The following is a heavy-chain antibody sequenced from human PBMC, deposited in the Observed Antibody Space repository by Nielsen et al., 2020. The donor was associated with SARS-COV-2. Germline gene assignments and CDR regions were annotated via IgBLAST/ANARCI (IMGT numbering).Heavy chain of an antibody. V-gene: IGHV4-31*02. J-gene: IGHJ4*02. CDR2: IYYSGST. Sequence: RQAPGKGLEWIGYIYYSGSTYYNPSLKSRVTISVDTSKNQFSLKLSSVTAADTAVYYCAKCDFDEVTTFGGTIQLWVELRYPNFDYWGQGTLVTVSS. CDR3: AKCDFDEVTTFGGTIQLWVELRYPNFDY. D-gene: IGHD5-18*01.